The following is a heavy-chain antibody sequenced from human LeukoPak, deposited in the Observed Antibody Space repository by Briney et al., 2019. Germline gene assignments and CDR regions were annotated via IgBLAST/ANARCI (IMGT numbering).Heavy chain of an antibody. CDR3: AGDNDNWCDP. CDR2: IYCSGNT. Sequence: SETLTLTCTASGGSISSYYWSWIRQPPGKGLEWIGYIYCSGNTNYNPSLKSRVTISRDTSKNQFSLKLSSVNAADTAVYYCAGDNDNWCDPWGQGTLVTVSS. CDR1: GGSISSYY. V-gene: IGHV4-59*01. J-gene: IGHJ5*02. D-gene: IGHD3-9*01.